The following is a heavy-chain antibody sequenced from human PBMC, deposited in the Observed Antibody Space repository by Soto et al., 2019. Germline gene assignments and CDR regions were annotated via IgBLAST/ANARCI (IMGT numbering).Heavy chain of an antibody. CDR2: IIPIFGTA. J-gene: IGHJ5*02. Sequence: QVQLVQSGAEVKKPGSSVKVSCKASGGTFSNYAISWVRQAPGQGLEWMGGIIPIFGTANYAQKFQGRVTITADESTSTAYMELSCLRSEDTAIYYCAVGSVDIVPTGMKPFDPWGQGTLVTVSS. V-gene: IGHV1-69*12. CDR3: AVGSVDIVPTGMKPFDP. CDR1: GGTFSNYA. D-gene: IGHD5-12*01.